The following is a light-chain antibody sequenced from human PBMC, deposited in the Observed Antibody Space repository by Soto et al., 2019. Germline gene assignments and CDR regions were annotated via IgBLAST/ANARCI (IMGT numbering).Light chain of an antibody. CDR1: QGIDNAY. V-gene: IGKV3-20*01. CDR3: HQHFRSPRT. CDR2: GAS. J-gene: IGKJ2*01. Sequence: EIVLTQSPGTLSLSPGERATFSCRASQGIDNAYFGWYQHKPGQAPRLLLSGASRRATGTPDRFSGSGSGTDFSLTITGLEPEDFAVYYCHQHFRSPRTFGQGTKLEIK.